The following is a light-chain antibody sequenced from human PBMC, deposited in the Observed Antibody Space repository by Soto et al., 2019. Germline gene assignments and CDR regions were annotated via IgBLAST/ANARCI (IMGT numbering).Light chain of an antibody. J-gene: IGKJ5*01. V-gene: IGKV1-9*01. CDR1: QGIAHY. CDR2: TAS. CDR3: QQLNSYPLT. Sequence: IQLTQSPASRSASVGDRVTITCRASQGIAHYLALYQQKPGKAPNLLIYTASTLQSGVPSRFSGSGSGTDFTLTISSLQPEDFATYFCQQLNSYPLTFGQGTRLEIK.